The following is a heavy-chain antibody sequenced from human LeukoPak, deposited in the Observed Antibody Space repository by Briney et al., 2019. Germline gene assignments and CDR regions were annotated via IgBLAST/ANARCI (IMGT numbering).Heavy chain of an antibody. Sequence: GESLKTSCKGSGYILASYWIAWVRQMPGKGLECMGIIYPGDSDTRYSPSFQGQVTISADKSISTAYLQWSSLKASDTAMYYCARPRDGYNLYFDYWGQGTLVTVSS. J-gene: IGHJ4*02. CDR1: GYILASYW. V-gene: IGHV5-51*01. CDR3: ARPRDGYNLYFDY. CDR2: IYPGDSDT. D-gene: IGHD5-24*01.